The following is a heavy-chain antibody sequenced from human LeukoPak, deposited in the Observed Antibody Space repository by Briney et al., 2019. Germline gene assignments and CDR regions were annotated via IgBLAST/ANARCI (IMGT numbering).Heavy chain of an antibody. J-gene: IGHJ6*02. CDR3: ARVRLYRGSGSYYNVPYYYGMDV. V-gene: IGHV3-33*01. CDR2: ICYDGSNK. Sequence: GGSLRLSCAASGFTFSSYGMHWVRQAPGKGLEWVAVICYDGSNKYYADSVKGRFTISRDNSKNTLYLQMNSLRAEDTAVYYCARVRLYRGSGSYYNVPYYYGMDVWGQGTTVTVSS. D-gene: IGHD3-10*01. CDR1: GFTFSSYG.